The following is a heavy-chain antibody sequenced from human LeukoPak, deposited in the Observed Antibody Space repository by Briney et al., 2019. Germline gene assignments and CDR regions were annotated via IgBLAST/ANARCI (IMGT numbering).Heavy chain of an antibody. CDR3: AREAYDSSGYYGYYFDY. CDR2: IRYDGSNK. D-gene: IGHD3-22*01. V-gene: IGHV3-30*02. J-gene: IGHJ4*02. CDR1: GFTFSSYG. Sequence: GGSLRLSCAASGFTFSSYGMHWVRQAPGKGLEWVAFIRYDGSNKYYTDSVKGRFTISRDNAKNSLYLQMNSLRAEDTAVYYCAREAYDSSGYYGYYFDYWGQGTLVTVSS.